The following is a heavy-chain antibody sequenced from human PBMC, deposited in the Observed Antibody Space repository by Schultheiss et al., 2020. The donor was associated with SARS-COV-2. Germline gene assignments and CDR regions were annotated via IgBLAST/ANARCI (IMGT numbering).Heavy chain of an antibody. V-gene: IGHV4-31*03. D-gene: IGHD3-3*01. Sequence: SETLSLTCTVSGGSISSGGYYWSWIRQHPGKGLEWIGYIYYSGSTYYNPSLKSRVTISVDTSKNQFSLKLSSVTAADTAVYYCARLRFLGGHTYAKTLQSYYYYMDVWGKGTTVTVSS. CDR3: ARLRFLGGHTYAKTLQSYYYYMDV. CDR1: GGSISSGGYY. J-gene: IGHJ6*03. CDR2: IYYSGST.